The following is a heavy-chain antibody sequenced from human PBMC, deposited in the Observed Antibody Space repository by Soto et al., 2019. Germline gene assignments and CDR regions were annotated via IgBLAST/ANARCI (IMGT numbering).Heavy chain of an antibody. CDR2: IKQDGSEK. CDR1: GFTFSSYW. D-gene: IGHD6-6*01. Sequence: GGSLRLSCAASGFTFSSYWMSWVRQAPGKGLEWVANIKQDGSEKYYVDSVKGRFTISRDNAKNSLYLQMNSLRAEDTAVYYCARFQPLKEGLPSYTELVGYYYYGMDVWGQGTTVTVSS. J-gene: IGHJ6*02. V-gene: IGHV3-7*05. CDR3: ARFQPLKEGLPSYTELVGYYYYGMDV.